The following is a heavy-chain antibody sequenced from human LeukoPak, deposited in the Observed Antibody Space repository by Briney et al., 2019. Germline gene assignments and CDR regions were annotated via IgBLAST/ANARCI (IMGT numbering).Heavy chain of an antibody. CDR3: ARGIKYGYDSSKRDDACDI. D-gene: IGHD3-22*01. CDR2: ISPYNGNT. Sequence: GASVKVSCKASGYTFTSYGISWVRQAPGQGLEWMGWISPYNGNTNYAQKLQGRVTMTTDTSTSTAYMELRSLRSDDTAVYYCARGIKYGYDSSKRDDACDIRGQGTMVTVSS. J-gene: IGHJ3*02. CDR1: GYTFTSYG. V-gene: IGHV1-18*01.